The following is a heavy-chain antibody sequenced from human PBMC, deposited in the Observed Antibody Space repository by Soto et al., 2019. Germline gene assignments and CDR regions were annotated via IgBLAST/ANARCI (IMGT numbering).Heavy chain of an antibody. D-gene: IGHD3-10*01. V-gene: IGHV3-30*18. CDR1: GFTFSASG. J-gene: IGHJ4*02. CDR3: AKDHGIYYPSRLDY. Sequence: GGSLRLSCAASGFTFSASGMHWVRQTPAKGLEWVAFISYHATHKYYADSVTGRFTISRDNSKNTLYLQIDSLRPGDAAMYYCAKDHGIYYPSRLDYWGQGTLVTVSS. CDR2: ISYHATHK.